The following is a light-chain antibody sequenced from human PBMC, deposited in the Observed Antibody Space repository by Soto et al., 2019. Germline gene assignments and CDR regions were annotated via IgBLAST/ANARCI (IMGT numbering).Light chain of an antibody. Sequence: VMTQYRATLSVAGWGRSNDSCRARRDVSSNLAWYQQRPGQAPRLLIYGASTRATGIPARFSGSGSGTEFTLTISSLHSEDLGVYFCQQYNNGWTFGQGTKVDIK. J-gene: IGKJ1*01. CDR1: RDVSSN. V-gene: IGKV3-15*01. CDR3: QQYNNGWT. CDR2: GAS.